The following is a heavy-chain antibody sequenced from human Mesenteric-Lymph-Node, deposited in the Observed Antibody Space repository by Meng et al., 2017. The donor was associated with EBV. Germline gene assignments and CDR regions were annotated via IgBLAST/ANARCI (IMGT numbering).Heavy chain of an antibody. D-gene: IGHD3-16*01. CDR3: ATGWGKANY. CDR1: GDSFSAYY. CDR2: VIHSGNT. Sequence: WGEELLNPSETLSLTCDVYGDSFSAYYWRWIRQPPGRGLEWIGDVIHSGNTSYSPSLKSRVTISVDTSKRQFSLKLRSMTAADTAVYYCATGWGKANYWGQGTLVTVSS. V-gene: IGHV4-34*12. J-gene: IGHJ4*02.